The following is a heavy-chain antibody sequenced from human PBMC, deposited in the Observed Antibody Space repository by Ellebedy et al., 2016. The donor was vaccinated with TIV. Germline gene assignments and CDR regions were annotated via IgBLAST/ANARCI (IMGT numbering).Heavy chain of an antibody. V-gene: IGHV4-39*01. CDR3: ARHGTVGPTAYYYYSGLDV. CDR1: GGPIDISTYY. D-gene: IGHD1-26*01. Sequence: MPSETLSLTCNVSGGPIDISTYYWAWIRQPPGKGLEWIGSIYYSGTTYYNPSLKSRVTISADTPKNQFSLRLKSVTAADTASYFCARHGTVGPTAYYYYSGLDVWGLGTTVTVSS. CDR2: IYYSGTT. J-gene: IGHJ6*02.